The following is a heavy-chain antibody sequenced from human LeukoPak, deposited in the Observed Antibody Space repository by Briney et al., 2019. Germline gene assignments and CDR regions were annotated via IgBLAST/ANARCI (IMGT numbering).Heavy chain of an antibody. CDR3: AKDDSSSGGGSDY. D-gene: IGHD6-13*01. J-gene: IGHJ4*02. CDR2: IPYDGSNE. Sequence: PGGSLRLSCAASGFTFRSFGMHWVRQAPGKGLEWVALIPYDGSNEYYADSVKGRFTISRDNSKNTLYLQMNSLRAEDTALYYCAKDDSSSGGGSDYWGQGTLVTVSS. CDR1: GFTFRSFG. V-gene: IGHV3-30*18.